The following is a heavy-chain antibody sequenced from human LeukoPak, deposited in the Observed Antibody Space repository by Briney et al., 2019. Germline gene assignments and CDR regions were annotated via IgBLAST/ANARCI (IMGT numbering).Heavy chain of an antibody. CDR1: GSSINNFY. V-gene: IGHV4-4*07. CDR2: IQASGST. Sequence: SETLSLTCTVSGSSINNFYWTWIRQPAGKGLEWIGRIQASGSTIYNPSLKSRVTMSLDTSKNQFSLSLSSVTAADTALYYCARVLDPLYYYDSSGYPNPFDYWGQGTLVTVSS. J-gene: IGHJ4*02. CDR3: ARVLDPLYYYDSSGYPNPFDY. D-gene: IGHD3-22*01.